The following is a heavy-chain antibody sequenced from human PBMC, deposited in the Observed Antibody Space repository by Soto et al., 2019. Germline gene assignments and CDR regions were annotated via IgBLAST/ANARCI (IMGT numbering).Heavy chain of an antibody. CDR3: ARDGDYYDSSGYFLRDAFDI. V-gene: IGHV3-11*01. CDR1: GFTFSDDY. J-gene: IGHJ3*02. CDR2: ISGSGSII. Sequence: QVQLVESGGGLVKPGGSLRLSCAASGFTFSDDYMSWIRQAPGKGLEWVSYISGSGSIIVYADSVKGRFTISRDNAKNSLYLQMNSLRAEDTAVYYCARDGDYYDSSGYFLRDAFDIWGQGTMVTVSS. D-gene: IGHD3-22*01.